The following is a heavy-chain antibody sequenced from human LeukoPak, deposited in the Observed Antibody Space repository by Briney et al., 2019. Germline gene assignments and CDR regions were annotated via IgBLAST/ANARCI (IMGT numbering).Heavy chain of an antibody. CDR2: IFYSGST. CDR1: GGSISSYY. V-gene: IGHV4-59*12. CDR3: ARDGYGSGTT. D-gene: IGHD3-10*01. J-gene: IGHJ5*02. Sequence: SETLSLTCTVSGGSISSYYWSWIRQPPGKGLEWIGSIFYSGSTYYNPSLRSRVTISVDTSKNQFSLKLSSVTAADTAVYYCARDGYGSGTTWGQGTLVTVSS.